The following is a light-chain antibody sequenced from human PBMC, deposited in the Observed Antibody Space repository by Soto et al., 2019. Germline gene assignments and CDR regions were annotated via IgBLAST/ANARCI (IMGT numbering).Light chain of an antibody. CDR3: QQYQTFWT. Sequence: DIQMTQSPSSLSASVGDRVTITCRASQSVSFWLAWYQQKPGKAPKLPIYKASTLESGVPSRFSGGGFGTEFTLTISSLQPDDYATYYCQQYQTFWTFGQGTKVDIK. CDR1: QSVSFW. CDR2: KAS. J-gene: IGKJ1*01. V-gene: IGKV1-5*03.